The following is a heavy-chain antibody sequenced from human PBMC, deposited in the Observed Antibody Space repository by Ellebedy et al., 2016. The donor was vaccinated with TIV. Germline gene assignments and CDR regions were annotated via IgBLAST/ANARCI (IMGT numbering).Heavy chain of an antibody. J-gene: IGHJ4*02. Sequence: GESLKISCAASGFPFTTFWMSWVRPAPGQGLEWVGNINHDESEKCYGDSVKGRFTIARDNAKNLVYLQMNSLRAEDTAVYYCARENWYYDYWGQGTLVTVSS. CDR3: ARENWYYDY. D-gene: IGHD1-1*01. CDR1: GFPFTTFW. V-gene: IGHV3-7*04. CDR2: INHDESEK.